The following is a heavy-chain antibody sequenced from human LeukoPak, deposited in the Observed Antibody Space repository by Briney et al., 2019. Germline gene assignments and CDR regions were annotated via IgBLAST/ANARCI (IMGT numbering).Heavy chain of an antibody. CDR3: AREAYYDILTGYQGDAFDI. J-gene: IGHJ3*02. V-gene: IGHV6-1*01. D-gene: IGHD3-9*01. CDR2: TYYRSKWYN. Sequence: SQTLSLTCAISGDSVSSNSAAWNWIRQSPSRGLEWLGRTYYRSKWYNDYAVSVKSRITINPDTSKNQFSLQLNSVTPEDTAVYYCAREAYYDILTGYQGDAFDIWGQGTMVTVSS. CDR1: GDSVSSNSAA.